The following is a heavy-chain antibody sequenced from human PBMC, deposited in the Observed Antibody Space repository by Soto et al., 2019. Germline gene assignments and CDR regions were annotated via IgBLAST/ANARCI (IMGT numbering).Heavy chain of an antibody. J-gene: IGHJ4*02. CDR3: AREGSYWNDVGPD. CDR2: ISISSSYI. D-gene: IGHD1-1*01. V-gene: IGHV3-21*01. CDR1: GVALSIYS. Sequence: LSCEGSGVALSIYSINCVRQTTGKGLEWVSSISISSSYIYYADSVKGRFTISRDNAKNSLYLQMNSLRAEDTAVYFCAREGSYWNDVGPDWGQGTLV.